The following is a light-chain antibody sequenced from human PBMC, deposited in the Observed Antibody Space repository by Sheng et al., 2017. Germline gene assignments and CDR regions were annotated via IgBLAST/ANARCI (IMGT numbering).Light chain of an antibody. CDR2: DAS. V-gene: IGKV1-39*01. Sequence: TQSPSSLSASVGDRVTITCRASQSISSYLNWYQQKPGKAPKLLIYDASSLQSGVPSRFSGSGSGTDFTLTISSLQPEDFATYYCQQSYSTPYTFGPGDQAGDQT. CDR3: QQSYSTPYT. J-gene: IGKJ2*01. CDR1: QSISSY.